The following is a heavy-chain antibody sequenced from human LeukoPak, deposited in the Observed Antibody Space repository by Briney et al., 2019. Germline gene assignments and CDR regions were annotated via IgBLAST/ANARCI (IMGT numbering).Heavy chain of an antibody. CDR3: ARDLMYCDTMSCYDGDFDY. CDR1: GYTFTSYA. V-gene: IGHV1-18*01. D-gene: IGHD2-2*01. J-gene: IGHJ4*02. Sequence: AASVKVSCKASGYTFTSYAMNWVRQAPGQGLEWMGWISAYNHNTNYAQKFQGRVTMTIDTSTTTVYMELRSLRSDDTAIYYCARDLMYCDTMSCYDGDFDYWGQGTPVTVSS. CDR2: ISAYNHNT.